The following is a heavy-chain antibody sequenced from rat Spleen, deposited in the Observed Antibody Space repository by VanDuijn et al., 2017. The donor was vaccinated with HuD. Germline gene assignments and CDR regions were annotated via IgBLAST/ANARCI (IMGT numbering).Heavy chain of an antibody. D-gene: IGHD1-4*01. CDR3: VRSVGYTYSFFDY. CDR2: ISYSGST. J-gene: IGHJ2*01. V-gene: IGHV3-1*01. CDR1: GYSITSNY. Sequence: EVQLQESGPGLMKPSQSLSLTCSVTGYSITSNYWVWIRKFPGNKMEWIGHISYSGSTRYNPSLKSRISITRDTSKNQFFLQLNSVTTEDTATYYCVRSVGYTYSFFDYWGQGVMVTVSS.